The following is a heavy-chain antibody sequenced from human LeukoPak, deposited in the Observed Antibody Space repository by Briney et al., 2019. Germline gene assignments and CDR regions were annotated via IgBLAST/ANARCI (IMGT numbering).Heavy chain of an antibody. Sequence: GASVKVSCKASGYTFTGYYMHWVRQAPGQGLEWMGWINPNSGGTNYAQKFQGRVTMTRDTSISTAYMELSRLRSDDTAVYYCARVGYGDSPDAFDIWGQGTMVTVSS. CDR2: INPNSGGT. D-gene: IGHD4-17*01. CDR1: GYTFTGYY. CDR3: ARVGYGDSPDAFDI. V-gene: IGHV1-2*02. J-gene: IGHJ3*02.